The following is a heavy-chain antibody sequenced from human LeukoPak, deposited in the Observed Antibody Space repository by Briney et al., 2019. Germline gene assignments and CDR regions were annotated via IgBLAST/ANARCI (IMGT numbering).Heavy chain of an antibody. Sequence: GGSLRLSCAASGFTFSSYAMSWVRQAPGKGLEWVSTISDSGDNTYYADSAKGRSTISRDNSKNTLYLQMNSLRAEDTAVYYCAKANSITIFGVISPVDYWGQGTLVTVSS. J-gene: IGHJ4*02. CDR3: AKANSITIFGVISPVDY. V-gene: IGHV3-23*01. D-gene: IGHD3-3*01. CDR2: ISDSGDNT. CDR1: GFTFSSYA.